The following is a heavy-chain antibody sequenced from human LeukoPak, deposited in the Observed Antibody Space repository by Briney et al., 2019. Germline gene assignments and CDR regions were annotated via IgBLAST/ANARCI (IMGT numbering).Heavy chain of an antibody. CDR2: IYYSGST. J-gene: IGHJ3*02. D-gene: IGHD4-17*01. CDR1: GGSISSYY. CDR3: ARHFYGDYVSDAFDI. V-gene: IGHV4-59*08. Sequence: SETLSLTCTVSGGSISSYYWSWIRQPPGKGLEGIGYIYYSGSTNYNPSLKSRVTISVDTSKNQFSLKLSSVTAADTAVYYCARHFYGDYVSDAFDIWGQGTMVTVSS.